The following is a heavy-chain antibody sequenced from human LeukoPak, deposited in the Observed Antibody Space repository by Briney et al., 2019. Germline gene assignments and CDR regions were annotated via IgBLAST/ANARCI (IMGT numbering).Heavy chain of an antibody. D-gene: IGHD2-15*01. Sequence: GGSPRLSCAASGFTFSSYWMHWVRQAPGKGLVWVSRINSDGSSTVYAGSVKGRFTISRDNAKNTLYLQMNSLRAEDTAVYYCARPYCSGGGCYSNNWFDPWGQGTLVTVSS. CDR3: ARPYCSGGGCYSNNWFDP. CDR2: INSDGSST. J-gene: IGHJ5*02. V-gene: IGHV3-74*01. CDR1: GFTFSSYW.